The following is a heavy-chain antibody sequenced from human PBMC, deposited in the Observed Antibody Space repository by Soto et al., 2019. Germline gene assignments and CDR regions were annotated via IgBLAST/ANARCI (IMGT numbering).Heavy chain of an antibody. CDR3: AREIGYCSGGSCSRGYSYGHPAYYFDY. CDR1: GGTFSSYA. CDR2: IIPIFGTA. D-gene: IGHD2-15*01. J-gene: IGHJ4*02. V-gene: IGHV1-69*13. Sequence: SVKVSCKASGGTFSSYAISWVRQAPGQGLEWMGGIIPIFGTANYAQKFQGRVTITADESTSTAYMELSSLRSEDTAVYYCAREIGYCSGGSCSRGYSYGHPAYYFDYWGQGTLVTVSS.